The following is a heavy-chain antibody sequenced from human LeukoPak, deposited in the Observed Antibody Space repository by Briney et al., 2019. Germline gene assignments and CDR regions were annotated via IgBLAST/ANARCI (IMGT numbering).Heavy chain of an antibody. V-gene: IGHV1-18*01. J-gene: IGHJ4*02. D-gene: IGHD5-12*01. CDR1: GYTFTSYG. Sequence: ASVKVSCKASGYTFTSYGISWVRQAPGQGLEWMGWIRAYNGNTNYAQKLQGRVTMTTDTSTSTAYMELRSLRSDDTAVYYCARDLVGYSGYEPIGYWGQGTLVTVSS. CDR2: IRAYNGNT. CDR3: ARDLVGYSGYEPIGY.